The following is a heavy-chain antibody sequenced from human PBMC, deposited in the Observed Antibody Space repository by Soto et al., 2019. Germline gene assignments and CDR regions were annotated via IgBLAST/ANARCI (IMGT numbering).Heavy chain of an antibody. J-gene: IGHJ3*02. Sequence: GESLKISCKGSGYSFTSYWISWVRQMPGKGLEWMGRIDPSDSYTNYSPSFQGHVTISADKSISTAYLQWSSLKASDTAKYYCARHVVMITFGGVSPVAFDIWGQGTMVTVSS. CDR2: IDPSDSYT. D-gene: IGHD3-16*01. CDR3: ARHVVMITFGGVSPVAFDI. V-gene: IGHV5-10-1*01. CDR1: GYSFTSYW.